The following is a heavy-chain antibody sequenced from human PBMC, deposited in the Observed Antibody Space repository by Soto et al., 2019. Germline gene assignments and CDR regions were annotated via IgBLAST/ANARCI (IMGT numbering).Heavy chain of an antibody. V-gene: IGHV4-59*01. J-gene: IGHJ1*01. Sequence: SETLSLTCTVSGGSISNYYWSWIRQPPGRGLEWIGHIFYSGSTNYNPALKSRVTISVDTSKNQFSLKLSSVTAADRAVYYCARDRGGTFQLWGQGTLVTVSS. CDR3: ARDRGGTFQL. CDR1: GGSISNYY. CDR2: IFYSGST. D-gene: IGHD1-26*01.